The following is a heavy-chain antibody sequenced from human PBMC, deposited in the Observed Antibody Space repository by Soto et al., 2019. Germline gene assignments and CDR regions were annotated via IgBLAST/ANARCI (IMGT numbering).Heavy chain of an antibody. CDR3: ARGQGAAIGDYYYHGMDV. CDR2: IRSRANNFAT. V-gene: IGHV3-73*01. CDR1: GFTFRNAW. J-gene: IGHJ6*02. D-gene: IGHD2-2*02. Sequence: EVELVESGGGLVKPGGPLTLSCEGSGFTFRNAWMSWVRQAPGKGLEWVGRIRSRANNFATSSAASVKGRFTFSRDDSKNTAYLQMNTLKPEDTAVYYCARGQGAAIGDYYYHGMDVWGQGTTVTVSS.